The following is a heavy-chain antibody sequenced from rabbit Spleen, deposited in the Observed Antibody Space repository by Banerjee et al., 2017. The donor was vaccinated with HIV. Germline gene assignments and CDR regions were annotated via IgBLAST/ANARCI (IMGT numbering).Heavy chain of an antibody. Sequence: QEQLVESGGGLVKPEGSLKLSCTASGFSFSNKAVMCWVRQTPGKGLEWIACIDVTKGGNTYYSTWAKGRFTISKTSSTTVALQVTSLTAADTATYFCARDAAGREDFNLWGPGTLVTVS. CDR2: IDVTKGGNT. J-gene: IGHJ4*01. D-gene: IGHD4-2*01. CDR1: GFSFSNKAV. CDR3: ARDAAGREDFNL. V-gene: IGHV1S45*01.